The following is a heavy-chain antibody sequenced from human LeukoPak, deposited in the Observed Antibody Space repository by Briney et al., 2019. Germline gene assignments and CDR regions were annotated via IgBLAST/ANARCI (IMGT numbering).Heavy chain of an antibody. Sequence: GASVKVSCKASGYTFTSYDINWVRQATGQGLEWMGWMNPNSGNTGYAQKFQGRVTITRNTSISTAYMELSSLRSEDTAVYYCARVSSYRPRTGYSSSWSSSPYYYYMDVWGKGTTVTVSS. J-gene: IGHJ6*03. CDR2: MNPNSGNT. CDR3: ARVSSYRPRTGYSSSWSSSPYYYYMDV. D-gene: IGHD6-13*01. CDR1: GYTFTSYD. V-gene: IGHV1-8*03.